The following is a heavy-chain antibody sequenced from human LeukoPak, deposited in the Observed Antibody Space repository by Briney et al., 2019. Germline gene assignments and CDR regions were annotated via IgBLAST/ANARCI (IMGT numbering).Heavy chain of an antibody. J-gene: IGHJ3*02. D-gene: IGHD2-21*02. CDR2: IIPIFGTA. Sequence: SVKVSCKASGGTFSSYAISWVRQAPGQGLEWMGRIIPIFGTANYAQKFQGRVTITTDESTSTAYMELSSLRSEDTAVYYCARVRVVVTAIRGWSFDIWGQGTMVTVSS. V-gene: IGHV1-69*05. CDR1: GGTFSSYA. CDR3: ARVRVVVTAIRGWSFDI.